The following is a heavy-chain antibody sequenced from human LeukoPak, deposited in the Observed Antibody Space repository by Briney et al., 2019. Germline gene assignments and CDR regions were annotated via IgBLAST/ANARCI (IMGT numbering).Heavy chain of an antibody. CDR3: ARDSTFSSWYSHWFDP. D-gene: IGHD6-13*01. Sequence: PSETLSLTCTVSGGSISSSSYYWGWIRQPPGKGLEWIGSIYYSGSTYYNPSLKSRVTISVDTSKNQFSLKLSSVTAADTAVYYCARDSTFSSWYSHWFDPWGQGTLVTVSS. J-gene: IGHJ5*02. V-gene: IGHV4-39*07. CDR1: GGSISSSSYY. CDR2: IYYSGST.